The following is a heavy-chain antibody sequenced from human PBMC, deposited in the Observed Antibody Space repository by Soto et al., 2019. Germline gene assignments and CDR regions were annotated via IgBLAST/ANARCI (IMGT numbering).Heavy chain of an antibody. J-gene: IGHJ4*02. D-gene: IGHD1-26*01. CDR3: AKKSGVGATWYFDY. Sequence: GASLRLSCAASGFTFSNYGMSWVRQAPGKGLEWVSALPEIGTNTYYADSLKGRFTISRDNSKNTLFLQINNLRAGDTALYYCAKKSGVGATWYFDYWGQGTLVTVSS. CDR2: LPEIGTNT. CDR1: GFTFSNYG. V-gene: IGHV3-23*01.